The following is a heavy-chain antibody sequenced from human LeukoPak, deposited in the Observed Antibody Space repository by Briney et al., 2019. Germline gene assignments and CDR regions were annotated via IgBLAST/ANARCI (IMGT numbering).Heavy chain of an antibody. J-gene: IGHJ4*02. CDR2: IIPIFGTA. CDR1: GGTFSSYA. D-gene: IGHD5-18*01. CDR3: ASFVDTAMVFDY. V-gene: IGHV1-69*13. Sequence: SVKVSCKASGGTFSSYAISWVRQAPGQGLEWMGGIIPIFGTANYAQKFQGRVTITADESTSTAYMELSSLRPEDTAVYYCASFVDTAMVFDYWGQGTLVTVSS.